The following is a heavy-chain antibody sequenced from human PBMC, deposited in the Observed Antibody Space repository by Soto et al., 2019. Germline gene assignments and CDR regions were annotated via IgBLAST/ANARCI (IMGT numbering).Heavy chain of an antibody. CDR3: ARHPGIAVAGTFNWFDP. CDR2: IIPIFGTA. J-gene: IGHJ5*02. D-gene: IGHD6-19*01. V-gene: IGHV1-69*13. Sequence: SVKVSCKASGGTFSSYAISWVRRAPGQGLEWMGGIIPIFGTANYAQKFQGRVTITADESTSTAYMELSSLRSEDTAVYYCARHPGIAVAGTFNWFDPWGQGTLVTVSS. CDR1: GGTFSSYA.